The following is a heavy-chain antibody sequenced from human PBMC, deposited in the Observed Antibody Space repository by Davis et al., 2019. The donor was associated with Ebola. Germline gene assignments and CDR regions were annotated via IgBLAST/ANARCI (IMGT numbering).Heavy chain of an antibody. D-gene: IGHD5-24*01. Sequence: GESLKISCAASGFTFSSYGMHWVRQAPGKGLEWVAVISYDGSNKYYADSVKGRFTISRDNSKNTLYLQMNSLRAEDMAVYYCARADGYKPYWGQGTLVTVSS. CDR2: ISYDGSNK. CDR1: GFTFSSYG. J-gene: IGHJ4*02. V-gene: IGHV3-30*03. CDR3: ARADGYKPY.